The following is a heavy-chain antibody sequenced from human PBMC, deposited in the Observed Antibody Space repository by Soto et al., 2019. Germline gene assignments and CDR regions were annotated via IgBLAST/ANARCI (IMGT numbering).Heavy chain of an antibody. Sequence: EVQLVESGGVSVQPGGSLRLSCTASGFTLSNYWMHWVRQAPGKGLVWVSRINTDGSTTTYADSVKGRFTIYRDNAKNTLYLQMNSLRDEDTAVYYCVRIRRGDGYTFGYWGQGTLVTVS. CDR2: INTDGSTT. CDR3: VRIRRGDGYTFGY. V-gene: IGHV3-74*01. J-gene: IGHJ4*02. D-gene: IGHD5-12*01. CDR1: GFTLSNYW.